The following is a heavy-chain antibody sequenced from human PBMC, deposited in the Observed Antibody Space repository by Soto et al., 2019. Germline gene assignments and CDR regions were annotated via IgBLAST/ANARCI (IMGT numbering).Heavy chain of an antibody. CDR3: AKDHGSGWRFDY. CDR2: ISGGGGST. Sequence: GGSLRLSCAASGFTFSSYDMTWVRQAPGRGLEWVSAISGGGGSTYYADSVRGRFTISRDNSKNTLYLQMNRLRVEDTAVYFCAKDHGSGWRFDYWGQGTLVTVSS. J-gene: IGHJ4*02. V-gene: IGHV3-23*01. CDR1: GFTFSSYD. D-gene: IGHD6-19*01.